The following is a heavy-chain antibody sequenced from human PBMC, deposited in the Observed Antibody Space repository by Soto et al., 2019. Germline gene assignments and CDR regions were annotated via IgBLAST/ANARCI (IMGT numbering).Heavy chain of an antibody. D-gene: IGHD3-3*01. J-gene: IGHJ5*02. CDR1: GYAFTTYG. V-gene: IGHV1-18*01. CDR3: ARDLGSITIFGVVINYNWFDP. CDR2: ISAHNGNT. Sequence: ASVKVSCKGSGYAFTTYGITWVRQAPGQGLEWMGWISAHNGNTNYAQKLQGRVTVTRDTSTSTAYMELRSLRSDDTAVYYCARDLGSITIFGVVINYNWFDPWG.